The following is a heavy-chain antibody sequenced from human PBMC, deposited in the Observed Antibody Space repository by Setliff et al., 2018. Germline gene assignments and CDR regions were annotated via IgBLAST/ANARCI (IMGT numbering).Heavy chain of an antibody. CDR1: GYSISSGYI. CDR3: ARDLGHGGDSDY. CDR2: IGHTGSI. D-gene: IGHD2-21*02. V-gene: IGHV4-38-2*02. Sequence: SETLSLTCTVSGYSISSGYIWGWLRQPPGKGLEWVGNIGHTGSINYNPSLKSRLTISRDTSKNQVSLKLNSVTATDTAVYYCARDLGHGGDSDYWGQGILVTVSS. J-gene: IGHJ4*02.